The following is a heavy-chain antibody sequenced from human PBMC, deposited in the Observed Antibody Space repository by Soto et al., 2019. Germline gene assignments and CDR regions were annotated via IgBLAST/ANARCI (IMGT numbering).Heavy chain of an antibody. CDR1: CYTFSYFG. Sequence: SSVKVSCKASCYTFSYFGITWVRQAPGQGLEWMGWISGKNGNTNYAQKVQGRVTLSADTSTSTAYMEMRALTSDDTGIYYCARSDYYEDTGTFEYWGQGTPVTVSS. D-gene: IGHD4-17*01. V-gene: IGHV1-18*04. J-gene: IGHJ4*02. CDR2: ISGKNGNT. CDR3: ARSDYYEDTGTFEY.